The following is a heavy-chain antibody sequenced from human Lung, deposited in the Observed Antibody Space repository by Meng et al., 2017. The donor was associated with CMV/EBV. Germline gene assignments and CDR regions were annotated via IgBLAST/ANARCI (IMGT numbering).Heavy chain of an antibody. CDR1: GYSFSTYW. Sequence: ESLKISCKGSGYSFSTYWIAWVRQMPGKGLEWMGVIHPSDSETTYSPSFEGQVTISADKSISTVYLHWSYLKASDTGMYYCASGAGDYWGQGTLVTFSS. D-gene: IGHD1-26*01. J-gene: IGHJ4*02. CDR3: ASGAGDY. CDR2: IHPSDSET. V-gene: IGHV5-51*01.